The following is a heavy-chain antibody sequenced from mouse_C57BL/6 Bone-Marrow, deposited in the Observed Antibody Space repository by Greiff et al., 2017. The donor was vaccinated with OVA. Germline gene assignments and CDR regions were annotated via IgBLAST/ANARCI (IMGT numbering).Heavy chain of an antibody. V-gene: IGHV7-1*01. CDR1: GFTFSDFY. Sequence: EVNVVESGGGLVQSGRSLRLSCATSGFTFSDFYMEWVRQAPGKGLEWIAASRNKANDYTTEYSASVKGRFIVSRDTSQSILHLQMNALRAEATAFYFCARASYYSNSSWYFDVWGTGTTVTVSS. CDR3: ARASYYSNSSWYFDV. CDR2: SRNKANDYTT. D-gene: IGHD2-5*01. J-gene: IGHJ1*03.